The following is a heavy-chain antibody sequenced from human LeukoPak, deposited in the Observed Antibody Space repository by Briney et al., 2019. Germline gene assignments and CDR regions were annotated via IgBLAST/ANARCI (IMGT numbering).Heavy chain of an antibody. D-gene: IGHD3-3*01. CDR2: ISGDGRNT. CDR1: GFTFDGYA. CDR3: VKDDFCPECGFDI. J-gene: IGHJ3*02. V-gene: IGHV3-43*02. Sequence: GGSLRLSCAASGFTFDGYAMHWVRQPPGKGLEWVSLISGDGRNTYYADSVKGRFTISRDNSKNSLYLQMESLRTEDTALYYCVKDDFCPECGFDIWGQGTMVTVSS.